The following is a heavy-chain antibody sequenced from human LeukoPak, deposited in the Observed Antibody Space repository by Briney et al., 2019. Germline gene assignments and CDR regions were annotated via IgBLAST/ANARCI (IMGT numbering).Heavy chain of an antibody. D-gene: IGHD3-3*01. CDR2: IIPILGIA. J-gene: IGHJ6*02. V-gene: IGHV1-69*04. CDR1: GGTFSSYA. Sequence: SVKVSCKASGGTFSSYAISWVRQAPGQGLEWMGRIIPILGIANYAQKFQGRVTITADKSTSTAYMELSSLRSEDTAVYYCARDRRFLEWLLPSPYYYGIDVWGQGTTVTVSS. CDR3: ARDRRFLEWLLPSPYYYGIDV.